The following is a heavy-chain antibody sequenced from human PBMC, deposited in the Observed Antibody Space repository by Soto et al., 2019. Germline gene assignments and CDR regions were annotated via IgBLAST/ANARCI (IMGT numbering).Heavy chain of an antibody. CDR1: GFTFTKAY. CDR3: ATEGGYPGSNFYGAY. D-gene: IGHD1-26*01. V-gene: IGHV3-15*01. Sequence: EVQLVESGGGLVEPGGSIRLSCVASGFTFTKAYMTWVGQAPGKGLEWVGRIKGSHAGGTTDYATSVKGRFTISRDDSKNTLYLQMNSLKTEDTSVYYCATEGGYPGSNFYGAYWGQGTLVTVSS. CDR2: IKGSHAGGTT. J-gene: IGHJ4*02.